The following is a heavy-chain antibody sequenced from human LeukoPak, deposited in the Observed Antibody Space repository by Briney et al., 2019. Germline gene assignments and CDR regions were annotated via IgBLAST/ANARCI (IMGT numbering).Heavy chain of an antibody. D-gene: IGHD2-21*02. CDR3: ARDRRHIVVVTAILYAFDI. J-gene: IGHJ3*02. V-gene: IGHV3-30*01. Sequence: PGRSLRLSCAASGFTFSSYAMHWVRQAPGKGLEWVAVISYDGSNEYYADSVKGRFTISRDNSKNTLYLQTNSLRAEDTAVYYCARDRRHIVVVTAILYAFDIWGQGTMVTVSS. CDR2: ISYDGSNE. CDR1: GFTFSSYA.